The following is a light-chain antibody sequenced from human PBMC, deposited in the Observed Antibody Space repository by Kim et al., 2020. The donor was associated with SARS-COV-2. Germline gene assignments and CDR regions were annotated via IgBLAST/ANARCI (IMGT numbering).Light chain of an antibody. CDR3: QQYDSHPYT. CDR2: KAS. Sequence: DIQMTQSPSTLSASVGDRVTITCRASQSVSSWLAWYQQKPGKAPKLLIYKASTLEGGFPSRFSGRGSGTEFTLTINSLQPDDFATYSCQQYDSHPYTFGQGTKLEIK. CDR1: QSVSSW. V-gene: IGKV1-5*03. J-gene: IGKJ2*01.